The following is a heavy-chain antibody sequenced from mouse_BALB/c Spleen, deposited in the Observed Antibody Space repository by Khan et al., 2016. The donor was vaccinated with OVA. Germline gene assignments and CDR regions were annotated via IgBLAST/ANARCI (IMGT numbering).Heavy chain of an antibody. D-gene: IGHD2-4*01. Sequence: QVQLQQSGPGLVQPSQSLSITCTVSGFSLTTYGVHWVRQSPGKGLEWLGVIWSGGSTDYDAAFISRLSISKASSKSQVFFKMTSLQVNDTAIYYCARNYDYDEGLAYWGQGTLVTVSA. CDR1: GFSLTTYG. CDR2: IWSGGST. V-gene: IGHV2-2*02. J-gene: IGHJ3*01. CDR3: ARNYDYDEGLAY.